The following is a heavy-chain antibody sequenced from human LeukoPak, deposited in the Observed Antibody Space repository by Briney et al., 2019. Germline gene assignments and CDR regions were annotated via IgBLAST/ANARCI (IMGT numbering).Heavy chain of an antibody. CDR2: INPNSGGT. CDR3: ARALPHYCSGGSCPDRNYGMDV. Sequence: GASVKVSCKASGYTLTGYYMHWVRQAPGQGLEWMGWINPNSGGTNYAQKFQGWVTMTRDTSISTAYMELSRLRTDDTAAYYCARALPHYCSGGSCPDRNYGMDVWGQGTTVTVSS. CDR1: GYTLTGYY. D-gene: IGHD2-15*01. V-gene: IGHV1-2*04. J-gene: IGHJ6*02.